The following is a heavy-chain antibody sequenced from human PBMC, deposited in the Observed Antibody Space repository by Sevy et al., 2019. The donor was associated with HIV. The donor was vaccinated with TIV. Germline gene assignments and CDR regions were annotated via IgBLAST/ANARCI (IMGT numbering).Heavy chain of an antibody. CDR1: GFTFSSYG. CDR2: ISYAGSNK. CDR3: AKAMGVYAIRGGCDY. D-gene: IGHD2-8*02. J-gene: IGHJ4*02. Sequence: GGSLRLSCAASGFTFSSYGMHWVRQAPGKGLEWVAVISYAGSNKYYADSVKGRFTISRGNSKNTLYLQLNSLRAEDTAVYYCAKAMGVYAIRGGCDYWGQGTLVTVSS. V-gene: IGHV3-30*18.